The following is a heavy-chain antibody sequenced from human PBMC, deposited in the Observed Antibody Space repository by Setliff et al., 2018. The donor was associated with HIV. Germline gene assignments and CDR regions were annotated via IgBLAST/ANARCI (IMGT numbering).Heavy chain of an antibody. V-gene: IGHV3-7*03. CDR1: RFTFNDYE. J-gene: IGHJ5*02. Sequence: GGSLRLSCEASRFTFNDYEMNWVRQAPGKGLEWVATINEDGSKKYYGASVKGRFTVSRDNAKKSLYLQMNSLRAEDTAVYYCAKGIKWLHPWGRGTLVTVSS. CDR3: AKGIKWLHP. CDR2: INEDGSKK.